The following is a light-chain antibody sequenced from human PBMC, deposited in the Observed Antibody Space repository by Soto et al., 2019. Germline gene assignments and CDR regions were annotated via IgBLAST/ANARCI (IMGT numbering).Light chain of an antibody. Sequence: EIVMTQSPATLSVSPGERATLSCRASQSVTSNLGWFQQKPGQAPRLLIYGPSTRATGIPARFSGSGSGTEFTLTISRLESEDFAVYYCHQYNNWPLTFGQGTRLEIK. V-gene: IGKV3-15*01. CDR2: GPS. CDR3: HQYNNWPLT. J-gene: IGKJ5*01. CDR1: QSVTSN.